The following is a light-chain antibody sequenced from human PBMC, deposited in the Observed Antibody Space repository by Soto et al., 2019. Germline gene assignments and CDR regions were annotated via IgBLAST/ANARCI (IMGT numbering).Light chain of an antibody. J-gene: IGKJ4*01. CDR3: QQFNSYPHT. Sequence: AIQLTQSPSSLSASVGDRVTITCRASQGISSAVAWYQQKPGKAPKLLIYDASSFEMGVPSRFSGSGSGTDFTLTISSLQPEDFATYYCQQFNSYPHTFGGGTKVEIK. V-gene: IGKV1-13*02. CDR1: QGISSA. CDR2: DAS.